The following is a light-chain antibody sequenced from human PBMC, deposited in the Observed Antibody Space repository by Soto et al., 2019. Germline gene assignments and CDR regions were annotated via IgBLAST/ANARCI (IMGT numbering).Light chain of an antibody. Sequence: QSVLTQPPSVSGAPGQRVTISCTGSSSNIGAGYDVQWYQQLPGTAPKLLMYGNTNRPSGVPDRFSGSKSGTSASLAITGVQAEDEADYYCQSYDSSLTALYVFGTGTKVTVL. CDR1: SSNIGAGYD. V-gene: IGLV1-40*01. CDR2: GNT. CDR3: QSYDSSLTALYV. J-gene: IGLJ1*01.